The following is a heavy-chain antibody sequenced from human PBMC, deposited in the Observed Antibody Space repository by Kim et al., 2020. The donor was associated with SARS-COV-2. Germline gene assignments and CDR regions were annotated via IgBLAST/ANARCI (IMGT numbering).Heavy chain of an antibody. Sequence: GGSLRLSCTASGFTFSSFAMSWVRLAPGKGLEWVSTISGSGDTTYYADSVRGRFTISRDNSKNTLYLQMNSLRADDTAVYYCAKVVLRAIAASGVWGQ. V-gene: IGHV3-23*01. J-gene: IGHJ3*01. CDR3: AKVVLRAIAASGV. D-gene: IGHD6-13*01. CDR2: ISGSGDTT. CDR1: GFTFSSFA.